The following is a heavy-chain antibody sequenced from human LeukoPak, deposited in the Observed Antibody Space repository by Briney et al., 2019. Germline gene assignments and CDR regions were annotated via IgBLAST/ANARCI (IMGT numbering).Heavy chain of an antibody. D-gene: IGHD1-1*01. V-gene: IGHV3-23*01. CDR1: GFIFSNYA. CDR2: IGSGGDA. CDR3: AYKWSCDF. Sequence: PGGSLRLSCVTSGFIFSNYAMTWVRQPPGKGLEWVAAIGSGGDAKYVDSVKGRFTVSRDNSKKTLYLQMSSLRVEDSAMYYCAYKWSCDFWGQGTLVTVSS. J-gene: IGHJ4*02.